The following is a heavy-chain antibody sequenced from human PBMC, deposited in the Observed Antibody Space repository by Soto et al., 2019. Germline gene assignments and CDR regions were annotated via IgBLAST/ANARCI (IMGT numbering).Heavy chain of an antibody. D-gene: IGHD3-22*01. Sequence: SETLSLTCTVSGGSISSYYWSWIRQPPGKGLEWIGYIYYSGSTNYNPSLKSRVTISVDTSKNQFSLKLSSVTAADTAVYYCARFSYDSGGYYEYYFDYWGQGTLVTVSS. V-gene: IGHV4-59*01. CDR3: ARFSYDSGGYYEYYFDY. CDR2: IYYSGST. J-gene: IGHJ4*02. CDR1: GGSISSYY.